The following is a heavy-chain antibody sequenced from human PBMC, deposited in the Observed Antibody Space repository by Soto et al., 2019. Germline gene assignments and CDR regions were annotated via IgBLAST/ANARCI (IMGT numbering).Heavy chain of an antibody. J-gene: IGHJ6*02. V-gene: IGHV4-34*01. CDR3: ARLNYYGSGSYSYYGMDV. D-gene: IGHD3-10*01. CDR2: INHSGST. Sequence: SETLSLTCAVYGGSFSGYYWSWIRQPPGKGLEWIGEINHSGSTNYNPSLKSRVTISVDTSKNQFSLKLSSVTAADTAVYYCARLNYYGSGSYSYYGMDVWGQGTTVTVSS. CDR1: GGSFSGYY.